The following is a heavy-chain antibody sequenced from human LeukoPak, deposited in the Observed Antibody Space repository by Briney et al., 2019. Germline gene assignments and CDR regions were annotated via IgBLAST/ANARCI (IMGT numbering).Heavy chain of an antibody. Sequence: SETLSLTCTVSGGSISSYYWSWTRQPPGKGLEWIGYIYYSGSTNYNPSLKSRVTISVDTSKNQFSLKLSSVTAADTAVYYCARAEYSSSSPYCYYYIDAWGKGTTVTVSS. CDR2: IYYSGST. CDR1: GGSISSYY. D-gene: IGHD6-6*01. V-gene: IGHV4-59*01. CDR3: ARAEYSSSSPYCYYYIDA. J-gene: IGHJ6*03.